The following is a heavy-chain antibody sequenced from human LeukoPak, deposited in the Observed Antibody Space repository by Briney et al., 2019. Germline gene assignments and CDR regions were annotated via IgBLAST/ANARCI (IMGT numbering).Heavy chain of an antibody. J-gene: IGHJ4*02. D-gene: IGHD6-19*01. Sequence: RAGGSLRLSCAASGFTFDDYAMHWVRQAPGKGLEWVSGISWNSGSIGYADSVKGRFTISRDNAKNSLYLQMNSLRAEDTALYYCAKDIGAVAAPGYYFDYWAREPWSPSPQ. CDR2: ISWNSGSI. V-gene: IGHV3-9*01. CDR1: GFTFDDYA. CDR3: AKDIGAVAAPGYYFDY.